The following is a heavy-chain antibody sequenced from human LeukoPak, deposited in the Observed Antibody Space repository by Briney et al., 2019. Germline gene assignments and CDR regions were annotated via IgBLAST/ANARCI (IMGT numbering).Heavy chain of an antibody. D-gene: IGHD3-22*01. J-gene: IGHJ4*02. CDR3: ARDIYYDSSGYYGSVY. V-gene: IGHV3-48*04. CDR2: ISSSSSTI. CDR1: GSTFSSYS. Sequence: PGGSLRLSCAASGSTFSSYSMNWVRQAPGKGLEWVSYISSSSSTIYYADSVKGRFTISRDNAKNSLYLQMNSLRAEDTAVYYCARDIYYDSSGYYGSVYWGQGTLVTVSS.